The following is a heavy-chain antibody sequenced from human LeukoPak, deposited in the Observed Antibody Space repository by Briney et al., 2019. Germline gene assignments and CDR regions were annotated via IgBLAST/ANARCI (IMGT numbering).Heavy chain of an antibody. CDR2: IGGSGGST. D-gene: IGHD3-10*01. J-gene: IGHJ3*02. CDR1: GFTFSSYA. CDR3: AKSGSGPNDAFDI. V-gene: IGHV3-23*01. Sequence: GGSLRLSCAASGFTFSSYAMSWVRQAPGKGLEWVSVIGGSGGSTYYADSVKGRFTIFRDNSNNTLYLQMNSLRAEDTAVYYCAKSGSGPNDAFDIWGQGTMVTVSS.